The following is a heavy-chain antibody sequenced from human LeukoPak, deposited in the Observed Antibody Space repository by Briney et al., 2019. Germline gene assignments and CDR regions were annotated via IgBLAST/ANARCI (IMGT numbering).Heavy chain of an antibody. V-gene: IGHV3-23*01. CDR1: GFTFSSYA. CDR3: VKDLSHSPDYYDSSGYSNDAFDI. CDR2: ISGSGGST. J-gene: IGHJ3*02. D-gene: IGHD3-22*01. Sequence: PGASLRLSCAASGFTFSSYAMSWVRQAPGKGLEWVSAISGSGGSTYYADSVKGRFTISRDNSKNTLYLQMNSLRAEDTAVYYCVKDLSHSPDYYDSSGYSNDAFDIWGQGTMVTVSS.